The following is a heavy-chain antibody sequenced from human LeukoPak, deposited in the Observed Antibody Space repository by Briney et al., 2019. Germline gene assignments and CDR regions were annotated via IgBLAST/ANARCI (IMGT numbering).Heavy chain of an antibody. CDR3: ATLAGAGTENASDI. D-gene: IGHD6-19*01. CDR2: IYSGGST. J-gene: IGHJ3*02. Sequence: PGGSLRLSCAASGFTVSSNYMSWVRQAPGKGLEWVSVIYSGGSTYYADSVKGRFTISRDNSKNTLYLQMNSLRAEDTAVYYCATLAGAGTENASDIWGQGTLVTVSS. V-gene: IGHV3-66*01. CDR1: GFTVSSNY.